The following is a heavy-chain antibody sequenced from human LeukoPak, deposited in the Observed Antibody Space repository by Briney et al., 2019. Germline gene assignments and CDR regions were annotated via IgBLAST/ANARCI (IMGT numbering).Heavy chain of an antibody. CDR3: ASRFYYDILTGYSQDAFDI. V-gene: IGHV3-53*01. CDR2: IYSGGST. D-gene: IGHD3-9*01. J-gene: IGHJ3*02. Sequence: PGGSLRLSCAASGFTVSSNYMSWVRQAPGKGLEWVSVIYSGGSTYYADSVKGRFTISRDNSKNTLYLQMNSLRAEDTAVYYCASRFYYDILTGYSQDAFDIWGQGTMVTVSS. CDR1: GFTVSSNY.